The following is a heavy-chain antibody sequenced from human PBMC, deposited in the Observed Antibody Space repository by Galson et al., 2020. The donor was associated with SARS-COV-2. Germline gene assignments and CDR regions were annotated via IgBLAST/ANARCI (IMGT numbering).Heavy chain of an antibody. CDR1: GFTFSSYG. CDR2: IWYDGSNK. CDR3: ARALLPSYGMDV. J-gene: IGHJ6*02. V-gene: IGHV3-33*01. Sequence: QAGGSLRLSCAASGFTFSSYGMHWVRQAPGKGLEWVAVIWYDGSNKYYADSVKGRFTISRDNSKNTLYLQMNSLRAEDTAVYYCARALLPSYGMDVWGQGTTVTVCS. D-gene: IGHD3-10*01.